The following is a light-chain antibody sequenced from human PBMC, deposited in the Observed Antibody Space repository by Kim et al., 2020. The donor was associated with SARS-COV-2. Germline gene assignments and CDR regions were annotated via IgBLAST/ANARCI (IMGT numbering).Light chain of an antibody. CDR2: DAS. CDR3: HQYIRSPYS. J-gene: IGKJ2*03. Sequence: LSPGERATLSCRANQCISSNYLAWYQHKPGQSPRLLIHDASNRATGIPDRFSGSGSGTDFTLTISRLEPEDFAVYYCHQYIRSPYSFGQGTKLEI. V-gene: IGKV3-20*01. CDR1: QCISSNY.